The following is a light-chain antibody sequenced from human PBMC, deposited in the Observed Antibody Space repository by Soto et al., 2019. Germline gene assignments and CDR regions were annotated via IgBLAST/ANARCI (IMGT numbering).Light chain of an antibody. CDR2: DAS. J-gene: IGKJ4*01. V-gene: IGKV1-39*01. CDR3: HQTHTTPLT. CDR1: QTISMY. Sequence: DIQMTQSPSSLSASVGDRVTITCRASQTISMYLSWYQQTPGKAPNLLIYDASTLQSGVPSRFSGSGSGTDFTLTISSLQPEDFATYYCHQTHTTPLTFGGGTKVEIK.